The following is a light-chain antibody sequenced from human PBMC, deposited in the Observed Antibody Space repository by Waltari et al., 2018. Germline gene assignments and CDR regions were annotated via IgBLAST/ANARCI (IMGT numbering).Light chain of an antibody. CDR1: QSILYTSNDKNY. CDR3: QQYFNSPIA. Sequence: DIVMPQSPDSLLVSLGERATISCNSSQSILYTSNDKNYLAWYQQKAGQPPRLLVHWASIRESGVPDRFRGSGSGTDFTLTISNLQPEDVAFYWCQQYFNSPIAFGQGTRLEIK. J-gene: IGKJ5*01. CDR2: WAS. V-gene: IGKV4-1*01.